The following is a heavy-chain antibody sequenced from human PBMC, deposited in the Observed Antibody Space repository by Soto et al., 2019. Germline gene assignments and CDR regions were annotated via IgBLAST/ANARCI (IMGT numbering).Heavy chain of an antibody. V-gene: IGHV4-61*01. Sequence: TSETLSLTCTVSGGSVSSGSYYWSWIRQPPGKGLEWIGYIYYSGSTNYNPSLKSRVTISVGTSKNQFSLKLSSVTAADTAVYYCARGDIVVVPAATSGIYYGMDVWGQGTTVTVSS. CDR2: IYYSGST. CDR3: ARGDIVVVPAATSGIYYGMDV. CDR1: GGSVSSGSYY. D-gene: IGHD2-2*01. J-gene: IGHJ6*02.